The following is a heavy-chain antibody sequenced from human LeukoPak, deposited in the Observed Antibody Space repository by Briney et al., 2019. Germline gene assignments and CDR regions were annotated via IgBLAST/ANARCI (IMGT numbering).Heavy chain of an antibody. CDR2: INHSGST. CDR3: ARGRSWYGDSYFDY. J-gene: IGHJ4*02. D-gene: IGHD4-17*01. CDR1: GGSFSGYY. V-gene: IGHV4-34*01. Sequence: SETLSLTCAVYGGSFSGYYWSWIRQPPGKGLEWIGEINHSGSTNYNPSLKSRVTISVDTSKNQFSLKLSSVTAADTPVYYCARGRSWYGDSYFDYWGQGTLVTVSS.